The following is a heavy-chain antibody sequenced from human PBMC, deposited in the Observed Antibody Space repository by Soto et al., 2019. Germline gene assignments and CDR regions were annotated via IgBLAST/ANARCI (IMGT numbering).Heavy chain of an antibody. J-gene: IGHJ4*02. CDR3: ARVEDGYDPYFDF. D-gene: IGHD5-12*01. CDR2: IYYTGGT. CDR1: GASINSDNY. Sequence: PSETLSLTCSVSGASINSDNYWSWIRQPPGKGLEWIGHIYYTGGTFYNPSLKSRFTMSLDTSKNQFSLKVTSVTAADTAVYYCARVEDGYDPYFDFWGQGTLVTVSS. V-gene: IGHV4-30-4*01.